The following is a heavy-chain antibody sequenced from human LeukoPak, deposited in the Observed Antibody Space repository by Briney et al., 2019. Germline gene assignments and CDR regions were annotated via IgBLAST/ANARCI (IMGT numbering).Heavy chain of an antibody. CDR3: AREAYDSSGYSYYFDY. V-gene: IGHV4-61*02. D-gene: IGHD3-22*01. J-gene: IGHJ4*02. Sequence: SETLSLTCTVSGGSISSGSYYWSWIRQPAGKGLEWIGRIYTSGSTNYNPSLKSRVTISVDTSKNQFSLKLSSVIAADTAVYYCAREAYDSSGYSYYFDYWGQGTLVTVSS. CDR2: IYTSGST. CDR1: GGSISSGSYY.